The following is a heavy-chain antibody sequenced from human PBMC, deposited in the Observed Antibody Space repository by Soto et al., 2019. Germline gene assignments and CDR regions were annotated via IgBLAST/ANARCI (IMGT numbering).Heavy chain of an antibody. CDR2: INSDGSST. V-gene: IGHV3-74*01. CDR1: GFTFSSYW. D-gene: IGHD3-3*01. CDR3: ASGTYYDFWSGYYPDY. J-gene: IGHJ4*02. Sequence: LRLSCAASGFTFSSYWMHWVRQAPGKGLVWVSRINSDGSSTSYADSVKGRFTISRDNAKNTLYLQMNSLRAEDTAVCYCASGTYYDFWSGYYPDYWGQGTLVTVSS.